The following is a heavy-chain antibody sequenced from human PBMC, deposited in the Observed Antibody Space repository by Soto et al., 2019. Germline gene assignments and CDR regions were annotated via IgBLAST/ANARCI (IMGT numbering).Heavy chain of an antibody. CDR3: ATADVDY. J-gene: IGHJ4*02. V-gene: IGHV3-74*01. CDR2: MNSDGSTT. CDR1: GFNFGNNG. Sequence: GGSLRLSCAASGFNFGNNGMHWVRQAPGKGLEWVASMNSDGSTTNYADSVKGRFTVSRDNAKNTLYLQMNSLRAEDTGVYYCATADVDYWGQGTLVTVSS.